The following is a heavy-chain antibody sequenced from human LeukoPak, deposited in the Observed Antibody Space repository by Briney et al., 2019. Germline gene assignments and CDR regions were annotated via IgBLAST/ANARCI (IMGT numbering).Heavy chain of an antibody. CDR1: GGSISSSSYY. V-gene: IGHV4-39*07. CDR3: ARWIGISGTHSRDYYGLDV. CDR2: IYYSGST. Sequence: PSETLSLTCTVSGGSISSSSYYWGWIRQPPGKGLEWIGSIYYSGSTYYNPSLKSRVSISVDKSKNQFSLKLYSVTAADTAVYYCARWIGISGTHSRDYYGLDVWGQGTTVTVSS. J-gene: IGHJ6*02. D-gene: IGHD1-26*01.